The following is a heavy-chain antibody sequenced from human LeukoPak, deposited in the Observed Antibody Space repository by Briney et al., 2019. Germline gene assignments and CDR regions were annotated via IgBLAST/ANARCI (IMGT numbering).Heavy chain of an antibody. CDR1: GASISSYY. Sequence: SETLSLTCTVSGASISSYYWSWIRQPPGKGLEWIGYIYYSGSTYYNPSLKSRVTISVDTSKNQFSLKLSSVTAADTAVYYCARVSVGITMVRGVSPWGQGTLVTVSS. J-gene: IGHJ5*02. V-gene: IGHV4-59*12. D-gene: IGHD3-10*01. CDR3: ARVSVGITMVRGVSP. CDR2: IYYSGST.